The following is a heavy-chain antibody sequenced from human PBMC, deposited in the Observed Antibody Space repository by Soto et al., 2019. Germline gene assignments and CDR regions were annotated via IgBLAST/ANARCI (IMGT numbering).Heavy chain of an antibody. CDR3: ARSRRGAYSSGWYSLSGYYNYGIDV. CDR1: GYNFDTYW. J-gene: IGHJ6*02. V-gene: IGHV5-51*01. Sequence: HGESLKISCRVSGYNFDTYWIAWVRQMPGTGLEWMGMIYPGGYSNNPKSEYGPGFRGQVTISADTSISTAYLQWTSLKASDTAMYYCARSRRGAYSSGWYSLSGYYNYGIDVWGQGTKVTVSS. CDR2: IYPGGYSNNPKS. D-gene: IGHD6-19*01.